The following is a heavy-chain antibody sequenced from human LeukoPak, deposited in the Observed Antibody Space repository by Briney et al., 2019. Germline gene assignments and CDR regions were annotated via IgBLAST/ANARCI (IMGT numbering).Heavy chain of an antibody. D-gene: IGHD6-13*01. J-gene: IGHJ4*02. Sequence: GGSLRLSCSVSGLTFYTYAMSWVRQAPGKGLEWVSAISGRDGRTYYTDSVKGRFTISRDNSKNTLYLQMNSLRAEDTAVYYCCTSPSFGSSWYQFNYWGQGALVIVSS. CDR2: ISGRDGRT. CDR1: GLTFYTYA. V-gene: IGHV3-23*01. CDR3: CTSPSFGSSWYQFNY.